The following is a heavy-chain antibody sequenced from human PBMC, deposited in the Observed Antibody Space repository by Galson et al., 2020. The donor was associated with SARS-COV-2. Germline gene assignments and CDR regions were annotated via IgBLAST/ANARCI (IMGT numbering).Heavy chain of an antibody. CDR1: GFTFSSYG. D-gene: IGHD3-9*01. Sequence: GESLKTSCAASGFTFSSYGMHWVRQAPGKGLEWVAVISYDGSNKYYADSVKGRFTISRDNSKNTLYLQMNSLRAEDTAVYYCAKPRGMIFCLDVWGQGTTVTVSS. CDR3: AKPRGMIFCLDV. J-gene: IGHJ6*02. V-gene: IGHV3-30*18. CDR2: ISYDGSNK.